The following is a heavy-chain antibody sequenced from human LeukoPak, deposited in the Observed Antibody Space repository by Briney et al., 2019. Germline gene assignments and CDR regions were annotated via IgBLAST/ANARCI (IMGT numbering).Heavy chain of an antibody. Sequence: ASVKVSCKASGYTFTSYDINWVRQPTGQGLEWMGWMSPNSGITGYAQKFQGRVTMTRNTAISTAYMELSSLRSEDTAVYYCVRTPPNWGADYWGQGTLVTVSS. D-gene: IGHD7-27*01. V-gene: IGHV1-8*01. J-gene: IGHJ4*02. CDR2: MSPNSGIT. CDR1: GYTFTSYD. CDR3: VRTPPNWGADY.